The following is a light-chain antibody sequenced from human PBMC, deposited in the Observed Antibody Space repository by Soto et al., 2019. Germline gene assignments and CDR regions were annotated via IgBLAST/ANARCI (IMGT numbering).Light chain of an antibody. CDR3: CSYSGSFV. Sequence: QSVLTQPASVSGSPGQSITISCTGTSSDVGSYNLVSWYQQHPGKAPKLMIYEGSKRPSGVSNRFSGSKSGNTASLTISGLQAEDEADYSCCSYSGSFVFGGGTKVTVL. V-gene: IGLV2-23*01. J-gene: IGLJ2*01. CDR1: SSDVGSYNL. CDR2: EGS.